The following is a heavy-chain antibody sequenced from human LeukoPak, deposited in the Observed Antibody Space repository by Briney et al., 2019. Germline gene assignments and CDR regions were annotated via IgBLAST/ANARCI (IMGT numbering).Heavy chain of an antibody. CDR3: ASHRYSANYYDDN. Sequence: SETLSLTCTVSGGSISNYYWTWIRQPPGKGLEWIGYIFYSGTSNYNPSLKSRVTMSLDTSKRQFSLKLSSVTAADTAVYYCASHRYSANYYDDNWGRGTLVTVSS. J-gene: IGHJ4*02. V-gene: IGHV4-59*08. D-gene: IGHD4/OR15-4a*01. CDR1: GGSISNYY. CDR2: IFYSGTS.